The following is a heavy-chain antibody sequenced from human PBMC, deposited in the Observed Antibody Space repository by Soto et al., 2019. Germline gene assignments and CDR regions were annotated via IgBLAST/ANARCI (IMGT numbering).Heavy chain of an antibody. V-gene: IGHV4-39*02. CDR1: GGSISSSSYY. J-gene: IGHJ5*02. CDR2: IYYSGST. CDR3: ARDRSGARGWFDP. D-gene: IGHD2-15*01. Sequence: SETLSLTCTVSGGSISSSSYYWGWIRQPPGKGLEWIGSIYYSGSTYYNPSLKSRVTISVDTSKNQFSLKLSSVTAADTAVYYCARDRSGARGWFDPWGQGTLVTVSS.